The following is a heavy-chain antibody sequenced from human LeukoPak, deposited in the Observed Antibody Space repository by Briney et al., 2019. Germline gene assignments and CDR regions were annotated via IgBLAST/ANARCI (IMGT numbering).Heavy chain of an antibody. Sequence: PGGSLRLSCAASGFTFSSYGMSWVRQAPGKGLEWVSAISGSGGSTYYADSVKGRFTISRDNSKNTLYLQMNSLRAEDTAVYYCARVKTGNWLSRDYYYMDVWGKGTTVTVSS. D-gene: IGHD1-1*01. CDR1: GFTFSSYG. J-gene: IGHJ6*03. V-gene: IGHV3-23*01. CDR2: ISGSGGST. CDR3: ARVKTGNWLSRDYYYMDV.